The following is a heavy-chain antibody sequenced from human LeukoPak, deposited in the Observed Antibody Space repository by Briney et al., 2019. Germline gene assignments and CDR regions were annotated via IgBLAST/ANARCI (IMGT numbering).Heavy chain of an antibody. CDR2: ISSSGSTK. V-gene: IGHV3-48*04. CDR3: ARRMTTVSD. CDR1: GFTFSYYW. D-gene: IGHD4-11*01. Sequence: GGSLRLSCAASGFTFSYYWMGWVRQAPGKGLEWVSYISSSGSTKYYADSVKGRFSISRDSAKNSLYLQMNSLRAEDTAVYYCARRMTTVSDWGQGTLVTVSS. J-gene: IGHJ4*02.